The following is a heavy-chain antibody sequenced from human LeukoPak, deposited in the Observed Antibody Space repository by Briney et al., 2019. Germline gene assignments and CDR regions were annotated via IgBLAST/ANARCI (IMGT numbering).Heavy chain of an antibody. CDR3: ARSNSGYDFGSFNFDY. V-gene: IGHV3-21*01. Sequence: GGSLRLSCAASGFTFSSYSMNWVRQAPGKGLESVSSISSSSSYIYYADSVKGRFTISRDNAKNSLYLQMNSLRAEDTAVYYCARSNSGYDFGSFNFDYWGQGTLVTVSS. CDR1: GFTFSSYS. CDR2: ISSSSSYI. J-gene: IGHJ4*02. D-gene: IGHD5-12*01.